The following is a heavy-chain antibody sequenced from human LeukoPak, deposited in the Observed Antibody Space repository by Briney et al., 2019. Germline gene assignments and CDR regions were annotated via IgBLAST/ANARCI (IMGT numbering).Heavy chain of an antibody. Sequence: PSETLSLTCAVYGGSFSGYYWSWIRQPPGKGLEWIGEINHSGSTNYNPSLKSRVTISVDKSKNQFSLMLSSVTAADTAVFYCARRTTVTIPFGYWGQGTLVTVSS. V-gene: IGHV4-34*01. CDR1: GGSFSGYY. CDR2: INHSGST. J-gene: IGHJ4*02. D-gene: IGHD4-11*01. CDR3: ARRTTVTIPFGY.